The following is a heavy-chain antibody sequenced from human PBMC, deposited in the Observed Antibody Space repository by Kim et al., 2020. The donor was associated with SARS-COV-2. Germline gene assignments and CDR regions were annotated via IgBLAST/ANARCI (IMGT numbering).Heavy chain of an antibody. Sequence: ADSVKGRFTISRDNSKNPLYLQMNSLRAEDTAVYYCAKEVDFWSGYGFAYWGQGTLVTVSS. J-gene: IGHJ4*02. D-gene: IGHD3-3*01. V-gene: IGHV3-30*02. CDR3: AKEVDFWSGYGFAY.